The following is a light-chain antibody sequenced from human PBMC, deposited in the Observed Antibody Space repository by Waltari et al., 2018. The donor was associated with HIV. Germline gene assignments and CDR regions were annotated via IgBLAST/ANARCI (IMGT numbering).Light chain of an antibody. J-gene: IGLJ2*01. CDR3: TSYTTRSTVI. CDR2: EVN. Sequence: PGQSITISCTGTSSDIGIYNYVSWYQQHPGKAPKLLIYEVNNRPSGVSDRFSGSKSGNTASLSISGLQAEDEADYYCTSYTTRSTVIFGGGTSVTVL. V-gene: IGLV2-14*01. CDR1: SSDIGIYNY.